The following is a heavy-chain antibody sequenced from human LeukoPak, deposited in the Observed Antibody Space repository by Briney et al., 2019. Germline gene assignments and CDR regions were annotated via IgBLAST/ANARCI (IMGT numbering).Heavy chain of an antibody. CDR1: GYSFSNYW. Sequence: GESLKISCKGSGYSFSNYWIAWVRQMPGKGLEWMGIIYPGDSSTRYSPSFQGQVTISADKSISTAYLQWTSLKASDTAMYYCARRDYGGNYIAYWGQGTLVTVSS. V-gene: IGHV5-51*01. D-gene: IGHD4-23*01. J-gene: IGHJ4*02. CDR3: ARRDYGGNYIAY. CDR2: IYPGDSST.